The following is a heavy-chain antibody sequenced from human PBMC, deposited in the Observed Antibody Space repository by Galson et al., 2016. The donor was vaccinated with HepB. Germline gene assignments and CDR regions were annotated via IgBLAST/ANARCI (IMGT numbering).Heavy chain of an antibody. CDR1: GFTFSNYW. CDR3: GIAPKDQGRAFDI. D-gene: IGHD2-2*01. CDR2: ISSDGSAT. J-gene: IGHJ3*02. Sequence: SLRLSCAASGFTFSNYWMHWVRQAPGKGLLWVSRISSDGSATNYADSVKGRFTISRDNAKYTVYLQMNSLSAEDTAVYYCGIAPKDQGRAFDIWGQGTMVTVSS. V-gene: IGHV3-74*01.